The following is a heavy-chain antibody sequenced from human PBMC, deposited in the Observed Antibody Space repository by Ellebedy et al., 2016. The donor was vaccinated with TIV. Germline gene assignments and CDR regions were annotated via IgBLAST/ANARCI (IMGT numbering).Heavy chain of an antibody. D-gene: IGHD1-26*01. Sequence: SETLSLTCIVSGGSFSNYYWNWIWQPPGKGLEWIGHIFYSETTNYNPSLRSRVTISSDTSTNQFSLKLTSATAADTAVYYCARGGIGVGADSWGQGTLVTVSS. V-gene: IGHV4-59*08. CDR2: IFYSETT. J-gene: IGHJ4*02. CDR1: GGSFSNYY. CDR3: ARGGIGVGADS.